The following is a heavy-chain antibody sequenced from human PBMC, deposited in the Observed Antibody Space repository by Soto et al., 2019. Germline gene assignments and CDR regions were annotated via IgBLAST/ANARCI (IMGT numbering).Heavy chain of an antibody. CDR2: ISYDGSNK. D-gene: IGHD3-22*01. V-gene: IGHV3-30-3*01. J-gene: IGHJ5*02. CDR1: GFTFSSYA. Sequence: GGSLRLSCAASGFTFSSYAMHWVRQAPDKGLEWVAVISYDGSNKYYADSVKGRFTISRDNSKNTLYLQMNSLRAEDTAVYFCVRDQDSRGYSVFNLWGQGTQVTVSS. CDR3: VRDQDSRGYSVFNL.